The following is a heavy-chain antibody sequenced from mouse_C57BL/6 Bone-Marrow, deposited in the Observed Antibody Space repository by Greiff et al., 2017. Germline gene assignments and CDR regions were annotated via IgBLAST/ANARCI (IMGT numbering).Heavy chain of an antibody. CDR1: GYSITSGYY. CDR3: ARRGYPFAY. V-gene: IGHV3-6*01. J-gene: IGHJ2*01. Sequence: EVQLVESGPGLVKPSQSLSLTCSVTGYSITSGYYWNWIRQFPGNKLEWMGYISYDGSNNYNPSLKNRISITHDPSKNQFFLKLNSVTTEDTATYYCARRGYPFAYWGQGTTLTVSS. CDR2: ISYDGSN.